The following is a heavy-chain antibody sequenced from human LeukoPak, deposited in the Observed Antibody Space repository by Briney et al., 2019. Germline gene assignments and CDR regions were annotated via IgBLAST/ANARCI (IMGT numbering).Heavy chain of an antibody. V-gene: IGHV3-21*01. J-gene: IGHJ4*02. CDR1: GFTFSSYS. CDR3: ARGKGYCTSTSCLLAFDY. Sequence: PGRSLRLSCAASGFTFSSYSMNWVRQAPGKGLEWVSSISSSSSFIYYADSVKGRFTISRDNAKNSLFLQMNSLRAEDTAVYYCARGKGYCTSTSCLLAFDYWGQGTLVTVSS. CDR2: ISSSSSFI. D-gene: IGHD2-2*01.